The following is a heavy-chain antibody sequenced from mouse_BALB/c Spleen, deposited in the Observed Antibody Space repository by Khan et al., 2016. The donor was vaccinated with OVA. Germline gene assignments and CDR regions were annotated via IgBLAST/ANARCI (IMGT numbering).Heavy chain of an antibody. Sequence: EVQRVESGGDLVKPGGSLKLSCATSGFTFSSYSMSWVRQTPDKRLEWVTTISSAGDYTYYPDSVRGRFTISRDNAKNSPYLQMSILKSADTAMYYCASHLTGSFAYWGQGTLVTVSA. D-gene: IGHD4-1*01. CDR3: ASHLTGSFAY. CDR1: GFTFSSYS. V-gene: IGHV5-6*01. CDR2: ISSAGDYT. J-gene: IGHJ3*01.